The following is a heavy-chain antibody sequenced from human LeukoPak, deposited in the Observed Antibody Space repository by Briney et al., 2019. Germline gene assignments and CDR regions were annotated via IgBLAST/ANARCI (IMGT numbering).Heavy chain of an antibody. Sequence: ASVKVFCTASGYTFTNYYIHWVRQAPGQGLEWMGIINPGGGRKNYAQKFQGRVSMTRDTSTSTVYMELSSLRSEDTAVYYCARGEYGFDIWGQGRMVTVSS. CDR2: INPGGGRK. V-gene: IGHV1-46*01. CDR1: GYTFTNYY. CDR3: ARGEYGFDI. J-gene: IGHJ3*02. D-gene: IGHD3-10*01.